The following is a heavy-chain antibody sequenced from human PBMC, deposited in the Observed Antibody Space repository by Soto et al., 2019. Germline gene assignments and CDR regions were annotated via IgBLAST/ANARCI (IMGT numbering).Heavy chain of an antibody. V-gene: IGHV4-34*01. D-gene: IGHD4-17*01. CDR3: ARALGVAATGLGYGDYGFDY. Sequence: TLSPTCAVYGGSFSGYYWSLIRQPPGKGLEWIGEINHSGSTNYNPSLKSRVTISVDTSKNQFSLKLSSVTAADTAVYYCARALGVAATGLGYGDYGFDYWGQGTLVTVSS. J-gene: IGHJ4*02. CDR1: GGSFSGYY. CDR2: INHSGST.